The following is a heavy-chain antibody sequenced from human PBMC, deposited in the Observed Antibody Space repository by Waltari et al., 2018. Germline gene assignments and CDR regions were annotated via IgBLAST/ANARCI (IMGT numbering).Heavy chain of an antibody. V-gene: IGHV4-39*07. CDR2: IYYSGST. D-gene: IGHD6-13*01. CDR3: ARDGEDSSSWYY. Sequence: QLQLQESGPGLVKPSETLSLTCPVSGGSISSSSYYWGWIRQPPGKGLEWIGSIYYSGSTYYNPSLKSRVTISVDTSKNQFSLKLSSVTAADTAVYYCARDGEDSSSWYYWGQGTLVTVSS. CDR1: GGSISSSSYY. J-gene: IGHJ4*02.